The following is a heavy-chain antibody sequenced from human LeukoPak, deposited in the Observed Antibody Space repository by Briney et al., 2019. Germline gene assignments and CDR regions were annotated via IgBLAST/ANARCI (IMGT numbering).Heavy chain of an antibody. Sequence: SETLSLTCTVSGASISSYYWGWIRQPPGKGLEWIGSIYYSGSTYYNPSLKSRVTISVDTSKNQFSLKLSSVTAADTAVYYCARELWFGELSHSHADHWGQGTLVTVSS. V-gene: IGHV4-39*02. CDR3: ARELWFGELSHSHADH. CDR1: GASISSYY. J-gene: IGHJ4*02. CDR2: IYYSGST. D-gene: IGHD3-10*01.